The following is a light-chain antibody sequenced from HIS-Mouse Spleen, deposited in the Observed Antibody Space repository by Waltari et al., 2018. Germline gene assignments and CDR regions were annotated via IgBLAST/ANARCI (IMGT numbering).Light chain of an antibody. J-gene: IGLJ3*02. CDR1: SRHVGGYNY. CDR3: SSYTSSSTWV. V-gene: IGLV2-14*01. CDR2: EVS. Sequence: QSALTQPASVSGSPGQPITISCTGTSRHVGGYNYVPWYQQHPGKAPKLMIYEVSNRPSGVSNRFSGSKSGNTASLTISGLQAEDEADYYCSSYTSSSTWVFGGGTKLTVL.